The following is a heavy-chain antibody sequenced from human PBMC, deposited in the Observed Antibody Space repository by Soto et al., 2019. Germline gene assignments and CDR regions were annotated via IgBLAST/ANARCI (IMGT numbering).Heavy chain of an antibody. V-gene: IGHV5-51*01. CDR2: IYPGDSDT. D-gene: IGHD2-2*01. CDR1: GYSFTSYW. Sequence: GESLKISCKGSGYSFTSYWIGWVRQMPGKGLEWMGIIYPGDSDTRYSPSFQGQVTISADKSISTAYLQWSSLKASDTAMYYCARRGMGVVGPTDWFEPWGQGTRVTVSS. CDR3: ARRGMGVVGPTDWFEP. J-gene: IGHJ5*02.